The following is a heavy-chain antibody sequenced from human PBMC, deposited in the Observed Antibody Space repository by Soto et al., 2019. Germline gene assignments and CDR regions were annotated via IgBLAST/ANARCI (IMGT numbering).Heavy chain of an antibody. CDR3: ARARGGYFDY. CDR2: IYYSGST. J-gene: IGHJ4*02. V-gene: IGHV4-59*01. D-gene: IGHD3-10*01. Sequence: PSETLSLTCTVSGGSISSYYWSWIRQPPAKGLEWIGYIYYSGSTNYNPSLKSRVTISVDTSKNQFSLKLSSVTAADTAVYYCARARGGYFDYWGQGALVTVSS. CDR1: GGSISSYY.